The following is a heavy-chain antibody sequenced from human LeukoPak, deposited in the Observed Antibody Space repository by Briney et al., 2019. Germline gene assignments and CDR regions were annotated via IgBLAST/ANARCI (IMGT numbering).Heavy chain of an antibody. CDR1: GFTFNIYT. CDR2: INYNSGNT. CDR3: AKDGHCPDSICPTNIAVAGYVDS. V-gene: IGHV3-23*01. J-gene: IGHJ4*02. Sequence: GETLTLSCAASGFTFNIYTINWFIQTPPKELQWVSIINYNSGNTYYADSVKSRFTISRDNSKNMVYLQMISLIAEDTAIYFCAKDGHCPDSICPTNIAVAGYVDSWGQGTLVTVSS. D-gene: IGHD6-19*01.